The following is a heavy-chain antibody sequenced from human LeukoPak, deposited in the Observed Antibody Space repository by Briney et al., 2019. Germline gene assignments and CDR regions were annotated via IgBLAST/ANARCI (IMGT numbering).Heavy chain of an antibody. CDR3: ARLSSGYYLIFDY. V-gene: IGHV4-34*01. J-gene: IGHJ4*02. D-gene: IGHD3-22*01. CDR2: INHSGST. Sequence: SETLSLTCAVYGGSFSGYYWSWIRQPPGKGLEWIGEINHSGSTNYNPSLKSRVTISVDTSKNQFSLKLSSVTAADTAVYYCARLSSGYYLIFDYWGQGTLVTVSS. CDR1: GGSFSGYY.